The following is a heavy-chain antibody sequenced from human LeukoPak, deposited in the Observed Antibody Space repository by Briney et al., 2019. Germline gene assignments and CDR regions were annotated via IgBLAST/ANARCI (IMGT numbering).Heavy chain of an antibody. Sequence: SETLSLTCTVSDGSIISISSYWGWIRQPPGKGLEWIGSIYYDGSTFYNPSLKSRVTMSVDTSKNQFSLNLSSVTAADTAVYYGARHIRDRAVAQYFDYWGQGTLVTVSS. V-gene: IGHV4-39*01. D-gene: IGHD6-19*01. CDR2: IYYDGST. CDR1: DGSIISISSY. CDR3: ARHIRDRAVAQYFDY. J-gene: IGHJ4*02.